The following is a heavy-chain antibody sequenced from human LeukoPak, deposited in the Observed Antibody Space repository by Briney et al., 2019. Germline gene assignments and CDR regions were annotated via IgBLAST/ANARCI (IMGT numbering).Heavy chain of an antibody. Sequence: RCASVKVSCKASGYTFTGYYMHWVRQAPGQGLEWMGWINPNSGGTNYAQKFQGRVTMTRDTSISTAYMELSRLRSDDTAVYYCARTITMVRDYYYMDVWGKGTTVTISS. CDR2: INPNSGGT. CDR1: GYTFTGYY. CDR3: ARTITMVRDYYYMDV. J-gene: IGHJ6*03. V-gene: IGHV1-2*02. D-gene: IGHD3-10*01.